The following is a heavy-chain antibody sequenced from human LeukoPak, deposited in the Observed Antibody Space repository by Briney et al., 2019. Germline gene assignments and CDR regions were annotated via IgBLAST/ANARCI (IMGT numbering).Heavy chain of an antibody. CDR3: AREVGDYVGVFDY. V-gene: IGHV4-39*07. CDR1: GGSISSSSYY. CDR2: IYYSGST. Sequence: PSETLSLTCTVSGGSISSSSYYWGWIRQPPGKGLEWIGSIYYSGSTNYNPSLKSRVTISVDMSKNQFSLKLTSVTAADTAVYYCAREVGDYVGVFDYWGQGTLVTVSS. J-gene: IGHJ4*02. D-gene: IGHD4-17*01.